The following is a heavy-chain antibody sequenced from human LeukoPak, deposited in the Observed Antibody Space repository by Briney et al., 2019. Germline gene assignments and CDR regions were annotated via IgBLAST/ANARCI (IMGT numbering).Heavy chain of an antibody. CDR2: INYSDGKT. V-gene: IGHV3-23*01. CDR1: GFTFSIYA. CDR3: AKDAERITIFGVVIDPQPLYFDY. Sequence: GGSLRLSCSGSGFTFSIYAMNWVRQAPGKGLEWVSGINYSDGKTSYADSVKGRFTISRDNSRNTLYLQMNSLRVEDTAVYYCAKDAERITIFGVVIDPQPLYFDYWGQGTLVTVSS. D-gene: IGHD3-3*01. J-gene: IGHJ4*02.